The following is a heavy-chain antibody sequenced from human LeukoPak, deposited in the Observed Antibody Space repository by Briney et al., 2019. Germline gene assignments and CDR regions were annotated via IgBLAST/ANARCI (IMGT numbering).Heavy chain of an antibody. J-gene: IGHJ5*02. CDR3: ARVWAIGELFKGWFDP. D-gene: IGHD3-10*01. V-gene: IGHV4-61*02. CDR2: FYTSGST. CDR1: GGSISSGSYY. Sequence: PPQTLSLTCSVSGGSISSGSYYWSWIRQPAGKGLEWIGRFYTSGSTNYNPSLKSRVTISVDTSKNQFSLKLSSVTAADTAVYYCARVWAIGELFKGWFDPWGQGTLVTVSS.